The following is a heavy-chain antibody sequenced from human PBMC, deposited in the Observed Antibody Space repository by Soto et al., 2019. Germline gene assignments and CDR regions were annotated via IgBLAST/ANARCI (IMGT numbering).Heavy chain of an antibody. CDR3: ARPRGAYYYDSSGFHY. V-gene: IGHV3-23*01. D-gene: IGHD3-22*01. CDR1: GFAFSAYG. CDR2: ISGTGGST. Sequence: GGSLRLSCAASGFAFSAYGMNWVRQAPGKGLEWVSVISGTGGSTKYADSVKGRFTISRDNSKNTLYLQMNSLRAEDTAVYYCARPRGAYYYDSSGFHYWGQGTLVTVSS. J-gene: IGHJ4*02.